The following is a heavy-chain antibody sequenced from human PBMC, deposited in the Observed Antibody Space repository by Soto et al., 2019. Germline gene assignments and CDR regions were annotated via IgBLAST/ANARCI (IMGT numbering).Heavy chain of an antibody. V-gene: IGHV3-23*01. CDR3: ANRPGNYFFSGLPFDP. CDR1: GFTFSSHP. Sequence: EVLLLESGGGLVQPGGSLRLSCAASGFTFSSHPMSWVRQAPGKGLEWVSAIGERGDGTAYRDSVKGRFTISRDNFKNMLYLQMDSLRAEGPAVYYCANRPGNYFFSGLPFDPWGQRAMVTVSS. J-gene: IGHJ3*01. D-gene: IGHD1-26*01. CDR2: IGERGDGT.